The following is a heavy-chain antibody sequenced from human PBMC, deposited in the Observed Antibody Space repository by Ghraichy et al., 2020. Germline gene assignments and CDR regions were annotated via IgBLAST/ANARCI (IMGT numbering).Heavy chain of an antibody. J-gene: IGHJ6*02. CDR2: ISAYNGNT. CDR3: ASALIDSSGPEERMDV. D-gene: IGHD3-22*01. Sequence: ASVKVSCKASGYTFTSYGISWVRQAPGQGLEWMGWISAYNGNTNYAQKLQGRVTMTTDTSTSTAYMELRSLRSDDTAVYYCASALIDSSGPEERMDVWGQGTTVTVSS. CDR1: GYTFTSYG. V-gene: IGHV1-18*01.